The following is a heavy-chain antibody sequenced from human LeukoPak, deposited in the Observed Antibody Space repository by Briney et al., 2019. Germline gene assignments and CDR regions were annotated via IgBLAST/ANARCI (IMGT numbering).Heavy chain of an antibody. CDR2: ISSYNGIT. V-gene: IGHV1-18*01. Sequence: ATVKVSCKTSGYTFTTYGFSWVRQAPGQGLEWMGWISSYNGITNYAQKFQGRVTMTRDTSISTAYMELSRLRSDDTAVYYCARGPIIDIVIVPAADDYYYMDVWGKGTTVTVSS. J-gene: IGHJ6*03. CDR1: GYTFTTYG. CDR3: ARGPIIDIVIVPAADDYYYMDV. D-gene: IGHD2-2*01.